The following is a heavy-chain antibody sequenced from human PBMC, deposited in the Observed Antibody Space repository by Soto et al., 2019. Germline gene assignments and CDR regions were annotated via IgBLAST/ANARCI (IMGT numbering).Heavy chain of an antibody. CDR3: ARGPRYCSTTTCFAGFTWFDP. Sequence: ASVKVSCKASGYIFTSYGISWVRQAPGQGLEWMGWIGGYNGNTNYAQKVQGRVTVTTDKSTNTAYMELRSLTSDDTAVYYCARGPRYCSTTTCFAGFTWFDPWGQGTPVTVSS. J-gene: IGHJ5*02. D-gene: IGHD2-2*01. CDR2: IGGYNGNT. V-gene: IGHV1-18*04. CDR1: GYIFTSYG.